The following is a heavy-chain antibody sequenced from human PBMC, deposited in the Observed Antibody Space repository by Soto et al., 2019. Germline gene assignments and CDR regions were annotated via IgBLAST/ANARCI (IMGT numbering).Heavy chain of an antibody. Sequence: QVQLVQSGAEVKKPGSSVKVSCKASGGTFSSYTISWVRQAPGQGLEWMGRIIPILGIANYAQKFQGRVTITADKSTSTAYMELSSLRSEDTAVYYCARGHDMLPTSGYYGMDVWGQGTTVTVSS. CDR1: GGTFSSYT. D-gene: IGHD3-9*01. CDR2: IIPILGIA. CDR3: ARGHDMLPTSGYYGMDV. J-gene: IGHJ6*02. V-gene: IGHV1-69*02.